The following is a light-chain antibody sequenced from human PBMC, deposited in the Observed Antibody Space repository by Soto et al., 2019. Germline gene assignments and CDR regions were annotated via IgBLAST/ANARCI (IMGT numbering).Light chain of an antibody. V-gene: IGKV3-20*01. Sequence: EIVFPPSPGTISFSPVYLSTISGWASQSVSSNYLAWYQQKPGRAPRLLIYGASSRDTGIPDRFSGSGSATEFTLTISRLAPEDFAVYYCQQYGGSMTFGQGTRLEIK. CDR3: QQYGGSMT. J-gene: IGKJ1*01. CDR2: GAS. CDR1: QSVSSNY.